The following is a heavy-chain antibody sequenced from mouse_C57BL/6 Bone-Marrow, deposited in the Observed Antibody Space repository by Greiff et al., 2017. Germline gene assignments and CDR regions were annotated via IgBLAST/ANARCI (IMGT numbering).Heavy chain of an antibody. V-gene: IGHV1-63*01. CDR1: GYTFTNYW. CDR3: ARSEGGGTRDFDY. CDR2: IYPGGGYT. Sequence: QVQLQQSGAELVRPGTSVKMSCKASGYTFTNYWIGWAKQRPGHGLEWIGDIYPGGGYTNYNEKFKGKATLTADKSSSTAYMQLSSLTSEDSAVYYCARSEGGGTRDFDYWGQGTTLTVSS. J-gene: IGHJ2*01. D-gene: IGHD2-14*01.